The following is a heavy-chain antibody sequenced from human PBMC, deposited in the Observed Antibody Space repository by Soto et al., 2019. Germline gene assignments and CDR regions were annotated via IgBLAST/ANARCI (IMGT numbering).Heavy chain of an antibody. D-gene: IGHD3-3*01. Sequence: PSETLSLTCTVSGGSISSSSYYWGWIRQPPGKGLEWIGSIYYSGSTYYNPSLKSRVTISVDTSKNQFSLKPSSVTAADTAVYYCARHRKEGGYDFWSGYFRRGEDYYYYYGMDVWGQGTTVTVSS. J-gene: IGHJ6*02. CDR1: GGSISSSSYY. CDR2: IYYSGST. CDR3: ARHRKEGGYDFWSGYFRRGEDYYYYYGMDV. V-gene: IGHV4-39*01.